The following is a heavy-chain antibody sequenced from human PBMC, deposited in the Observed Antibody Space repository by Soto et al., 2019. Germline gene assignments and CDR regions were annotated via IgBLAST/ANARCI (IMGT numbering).Heavy chain of an antibody. Sequence: PGGSLRLSCAASGFTFSSYAMSWVRQAPGKGLEWVGRIKSKTDGGTTDYAAPVKGRFTISRDDSKNALYLQMNSLKTEDTAVYYCTTDNYDSSGYYDYWGQGTLVTVSS. CDR1: GFTFSSYA. J-gene: IGHJ4*02. D-gene: IGHD3-22*01. CDR2: IKSKTDGGTT. V-gene: IGHV3-15*01. CDR3: TTDNYDSSGYYDY.